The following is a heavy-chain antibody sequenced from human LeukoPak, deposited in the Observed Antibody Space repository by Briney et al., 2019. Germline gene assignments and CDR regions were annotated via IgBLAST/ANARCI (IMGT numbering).Heavy chain of an antibody. CDR1: GGTFSSYG. J-gene: IGHJ1*01. CDR2: ISAYNGNT. CDR3: ARSNYSSSWYPTEYFQH. V-gene: IGHV1-18*01. D-gene: IGHD6-13*01. Sequence: ASVKVSCKASGGTFSSYGISWVRQAPGQGLEWMGWISAYNGNTNYAQKLQGRVTMTTDTSTSTAYMELRSLRSDDTAVYYCARSNYSSSWYPTEYFQHWGQGTLVTVSS.